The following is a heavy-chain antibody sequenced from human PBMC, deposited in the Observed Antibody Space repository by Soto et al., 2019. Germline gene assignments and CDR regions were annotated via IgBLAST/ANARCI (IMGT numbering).Heavy chain of an antibody. CDR2: INPSGGST. J-gene: IGHJ4*02. CDR1: GYTFTSYY. V-gene: IGHV1-46*01. CDR3: ARVSKEGIAAAGFDY. D-gene: IGHD6-13*01. Sequence: GSVKVMCKASGYTFTSYYIHLVRQAPGQGLEWMGIINPSGGSTSYAQKFQGRVTMTRDTSTSTVYMELSSLRSEDTAVYYCARVSKEGIAAAGFDYWGQGTLVTVSS.